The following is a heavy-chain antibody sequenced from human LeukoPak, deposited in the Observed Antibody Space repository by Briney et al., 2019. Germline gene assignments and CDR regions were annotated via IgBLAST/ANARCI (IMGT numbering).Heavy chain of an antibody. V-gene: IGHV1-8*01. CDR3: ARVSHIVVVPAASFGMDV. CDR1: GYTFTSYD. Sequence: ASVKVSCKASGYTFTSYDINWVRQATGQGLEWMGWMNPNSGNTGYAQKFQGRVTMTRNTSISTAYMELSSLRSEYTAVYYCARVSHIVVVPAASFGMDVWGQGTTVTVSS. D-gene: IGHD2-2*01. J-gene: IGHJ6*02. CDR2: MNPNSGNT.